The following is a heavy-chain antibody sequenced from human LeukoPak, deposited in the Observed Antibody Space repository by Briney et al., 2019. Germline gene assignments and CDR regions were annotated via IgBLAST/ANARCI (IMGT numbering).Heavy chain of an antibody. V-gene: IGHV3-7*01. CDR2: IKYDGSEK. CDR3: ARVPGAWRLHDY. D-gene: IGHD6-25*01. J-gene: IGHJ4*02. Sequence: GGSLRLSCEGSGFTFSSHWISWVRQAPGKGLEWVAHIKYDGSEKYYVDSVKGRFTISRDNAKNSLYLQMNSLRAEDTAVYYCARVPGAWRLHDYWGQGTLVTVSS. CDR1: GFTFSSHW.